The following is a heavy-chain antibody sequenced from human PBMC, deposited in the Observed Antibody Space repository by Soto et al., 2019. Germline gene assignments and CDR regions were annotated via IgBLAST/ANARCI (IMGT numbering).Heavy chain of an antibody. Sequence: EVQLVESGGGLVQPGGSLRLSCAASGCTFSSFSMNWVRQAQGKGLEWVSYISSSSSTIYNAESVKARFTISRDNAKNSLYLQMNSLRDEDTAVYYCAREGGSLNWFDPGGQGTLVTVSS. J-gene: IGHJ5*02. CDR3: AREGGSLNWFDP. V-gene: IGHV3-48*02. CDR1: GCTFSSFS. D-gene: IGHD1-26*01. CDR2: ISSSSSTI.